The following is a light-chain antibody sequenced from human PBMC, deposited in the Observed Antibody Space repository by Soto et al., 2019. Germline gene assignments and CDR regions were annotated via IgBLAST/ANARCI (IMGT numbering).Light chain of an antibody. V-gene: IGLV1-40*01. J-gene: IGLJ1*01. CDR3: QSYDSTLSARYV. CDR1: SSNIGAGYD. CDR2: GNI. Sequence: QSVLTQPPSVSGAPGQRVTISCTGSSSNIGAGYDVHWYQQRPGTAPKLLIVGNINRPSGVPDRFSGSKSGTSASLAITGLQAEYEGDYYCQSYDSTLSARYVFGTGTQLTVL.